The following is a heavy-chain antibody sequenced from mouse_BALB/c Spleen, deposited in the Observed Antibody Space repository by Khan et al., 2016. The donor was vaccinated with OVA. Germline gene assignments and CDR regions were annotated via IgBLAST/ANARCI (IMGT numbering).Heavy chain of an antibody. J-gene: IGHJ3*01. CDR3: AKEWGACVAY. CDR1: CYTFTDYY. CDR2: VNPGSGNS. Sequence: QVQLKLSEAQLARPGASVKLSCKTSCYTFTDYYLDWVKQRTGQGLECLGEVNPGSGNSYYNEKLKGNATLTADQSSNTAIVQLSSLTSGDSAVYICAKEWGACVAYWGQGTLVTVSA. V-gene: IGHV1-77*01.